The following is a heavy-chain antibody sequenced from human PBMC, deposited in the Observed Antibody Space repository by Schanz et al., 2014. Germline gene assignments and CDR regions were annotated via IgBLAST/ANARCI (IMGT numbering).Heavy chain of an antibody. CDR3: AKGMGYCSGGTCYDYYYYGLDV. V-gene: IGHV3-23*04. Sequence: EVHLVESGGGLVKRGGSLRLSCAASGFTFRDYYMSWIRQAPGKGLEWVSSISHSGGSKYYADSVKGRFTISRDNSENTLYLQMNSLSADDTAVFYCAKGMGYCSGGTCYDYYYYGLDVWGQGTTVTVSS. D-gene: IGHD2-15*01. J-gene: IGHJ6*02. CDR2: ISHSGGSK. CDR1: GFTFRDYY.